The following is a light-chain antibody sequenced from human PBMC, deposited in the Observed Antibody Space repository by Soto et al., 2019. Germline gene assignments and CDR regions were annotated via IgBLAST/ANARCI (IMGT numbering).Light chain of an antibody. CDR3: QQYSDWPPIN. CDR2: GAS. CDR1: QSVSSN. J-gene: IGKJ5*01. Sequence: EIMMTQSPATLSVSPGERATLSCRASQSVSSNLAWYQQKPGQAPRLLIYGASTRATGIPARFSGSGSGTEFTLIISSLQSEDFAVYYCQQYSDWPPINFGQGTRLEI. V-gene: IGKV3-15*01.